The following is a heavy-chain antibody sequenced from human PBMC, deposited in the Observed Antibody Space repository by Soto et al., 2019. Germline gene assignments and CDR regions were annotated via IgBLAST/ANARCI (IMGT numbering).Heavy chain of an antibody. D-gene: IGHD6-13*01. V-gene: IGHV1-69*01. CDR2: IIPIFGTA. CDR1: GGTFSSYA. J-gene: IGHJ6*02. CDR3: ARDGEQQLVQKRSSPRYYYYGMDV. Sequence: QVQLVQSGAEVKKPGSSVKVSCKASGGTFSSYAISWVRQAPGQGLEWMGGIIPIFGTANYAQKFQGRVTITADESTSTAYRELSSLRSEDTAVYYCARDGEQQLVQKRSSPRYYYYGMDVWGQGTTVTVSS.